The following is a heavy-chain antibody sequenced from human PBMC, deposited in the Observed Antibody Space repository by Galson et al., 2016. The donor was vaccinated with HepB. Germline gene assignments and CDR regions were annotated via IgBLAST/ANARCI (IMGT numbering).Heavy chain of an antibody. Sequence: VKVSCKVSGYTFADYYMHWVQQAPGKGLEWMGLVDPEDGETIYAETFQGRVTITADTSTDTGYMELSSLRSEDTAMYYCAGYVQGVASGPPWHAFDIWGHGTMVTVSS. D-gene: IGHD3-10*01. CDR3: AGYVQGVASGPPWHAFDI. CDR2: VDPEDGET. CDR1: GYTFADYY. V-gene: IGHV1-69-2*01. J-gene: IGHJ3*02.